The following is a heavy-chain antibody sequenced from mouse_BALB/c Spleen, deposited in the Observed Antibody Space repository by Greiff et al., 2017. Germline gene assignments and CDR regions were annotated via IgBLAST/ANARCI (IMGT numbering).Heavy chain of an antibody. V-gene: IGHV1S81*02. CDR1: GYTFTSYW. D-gene: IGHD2-4*01. J-gene: IGHJ2*01. CDR3: ARFYYDYDGRGRRGYYFDY. Sequence: QVQLQQPGAELVKPGASVKLSCKASGYTFTSYWMHWVKQRPGQGLEWIGEINPSNGRTNYNEKFKSKATLTVDKSSSTAYMQLSSLTSEDSAVYYCARFYYDYDGRGRRGYYFDYWGQGTTLTVSS. CDR2: INPSNGRT.